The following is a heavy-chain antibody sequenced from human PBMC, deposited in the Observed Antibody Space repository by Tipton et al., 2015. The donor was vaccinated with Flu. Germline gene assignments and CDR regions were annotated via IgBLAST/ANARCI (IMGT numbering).Heavy chain of an antibody. J-gene: IGHJ6*02. CDR2: ISGSGGST. CDR3: AKPIVEWGYYYGMDV. Sequence: SLRLSCAASGFTFSSYAMSWVRQAPGKGLEWVSAISGSGGSTYYADSVKGRFTISRDNSKNTLYLQMNSLRAEDTAVYYCAKPIVEWGYYYGMDVWGQGTTVTVSS. V-gene: IGHV3-23*01. CDR1: GFTFSSYA. D-gene: IGHD1-26*01.